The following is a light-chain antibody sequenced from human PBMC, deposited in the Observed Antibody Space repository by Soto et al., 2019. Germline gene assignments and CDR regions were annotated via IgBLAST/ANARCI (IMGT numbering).Light chain of an antibody. CDR3: GTWDTRLNARV. V-gene: IGLV1-51*01. CDR2: DNN. CDR1: SSNIGNDF. J-gene: IGLJ3*02. Sequence: QSFLTQPPSVSAAPGQKVTISCSGSSSNIGNDFVSWYQQLPGRAPKLLIYDNNKRPSGIPDRFSGSKSGTSATLGITGLQTGDEADYYCGTWDTRLNARVFGGGTKVTV.